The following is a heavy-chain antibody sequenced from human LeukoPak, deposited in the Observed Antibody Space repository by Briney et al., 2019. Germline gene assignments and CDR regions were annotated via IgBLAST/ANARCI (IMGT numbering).Heavy chain of an antibody. J-gene: IGHJ4*02. D-gene: IGHD2-21*01. Sequence: GGSLRLSCAASGFTVSSNYMSWVRQAPGKGLEWVSVIYSGGSTYYADSVKGRFTISRDNSKNTLYLQMNSLRAEDTAVYYCAKPQAYGRLDYWGQGTLVTVSS. CDR1: GFTVSSNY. CDR2: IYSGGST. CDR3: AKPQAYGRLDY. V-gene: IGHV3-53*01.